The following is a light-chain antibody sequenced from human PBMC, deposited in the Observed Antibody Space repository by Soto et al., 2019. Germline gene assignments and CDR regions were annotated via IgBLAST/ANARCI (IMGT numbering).Light chain of an antibody. CDR2: LNSDGSH. J-gene: IGLJ3*02. V-gene: IGLV4-69*01. Sequence: QSVLTQAPSASASLRASVKLTCTLSSGHSSYAIAWHQQQPEKGPRYLMKLNSDGSHSKGDGIPDRFSGSSSGAERYLTISSLQSEDEADYYCQTWGTGIQGVFGGGTQLTV. CDR3: QTWGTGIQGV. CDR1: SGHSSYA.